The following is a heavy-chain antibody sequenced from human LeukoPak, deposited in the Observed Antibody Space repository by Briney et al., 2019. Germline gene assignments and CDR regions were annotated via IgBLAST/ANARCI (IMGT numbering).Heavy chain of an antibody. Sequence: GASVKVSCKVSGYTLTELSMHWVRPAPGKGLEWMGGFDPDDGETIYAQKFQGRVTMTEDTSTDTAYMELSSLRSEDTAVYYCATSKWELHSRWFSYYFDYWGQGTLVTVSS. CDR1: GYTLTELS. V-gene: IGHV1-24*01. CDR2: FDPDDGET. J-gene: IGHJ4*02. D-gene: IGHD1-26*01. CDR3: ATSKWELHSRWFSYYFDY.